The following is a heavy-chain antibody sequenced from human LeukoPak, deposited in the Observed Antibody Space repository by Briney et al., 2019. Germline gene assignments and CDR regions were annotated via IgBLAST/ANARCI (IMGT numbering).Heavy chain of an antibody. CDR3: ARDNHAKGLLRPDNLPAYYFDY. Sequence: GSLRLSCAASGFTFSSYWMSWVRQAPGKGLEWVANIKQDGSEKYYVDSVKGRFTISRDNAKNSLYLQMNSLRAEDTAVYYCARDNHAKGLLRPDNLPAYYFDYWGQGTLVTVSS. CDR2: IKQDGSEK. V-gene: IGHV3-7*01. D-gene: IGHD3-22*01. J-gene: IGHJ4*02. CDR1: GFTFSSYW.